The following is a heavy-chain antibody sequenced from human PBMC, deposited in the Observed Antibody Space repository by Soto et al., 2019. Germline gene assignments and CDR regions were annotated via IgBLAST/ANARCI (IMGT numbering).Heavy chain of an antibody. J-gene: IGHJ6*02. D-gene: IGHD2-2*01. CDR1: GGSISSGGYY. V-gene: IGHV4-31*03. CDR3: ARGWGPAAMGNFRYYYYYGMDV. CDR2: IYYSGST. Sequence: SETLSLTCTVSGGSISSGGYYWSWIRQHPGKGLEWIGYIYYSGSTYYNPSLKSRVTISVDTSKNQFSLKLSSVTAADTAVYYCARGWGPAAMGNFRYYYYYGMDVWGQGTTVTVSS.